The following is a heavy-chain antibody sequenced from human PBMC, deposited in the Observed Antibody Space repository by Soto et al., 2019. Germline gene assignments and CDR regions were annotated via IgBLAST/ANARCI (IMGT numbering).Heavy chain of an antibody. V-gene: IGHV1-24*01. CDR3: ATDGPTGAYFDY. CDR2: FNAEDGKT. CDR1: GYTFTSYA. J-gene: IGHJ4*02. Sequence: ASVKVSCKASGYTFTSYAMHWVRQAPGQGLEWMGGFNAEDGKTIYAQKFQGRVTTTEDTSTDTAYMELSSLRSEDTAVYYCATDGPTGAYFDYWGQGTLVTVSS. D-gene: IGHD4-17*01.